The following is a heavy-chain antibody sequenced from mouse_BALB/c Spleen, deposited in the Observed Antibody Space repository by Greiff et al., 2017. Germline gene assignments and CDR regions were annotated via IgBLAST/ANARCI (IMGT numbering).Heavy chain of an antibody. CDR1: GFSLTDYG. CDR2: IWGGGST. Sequence: VQLVESGPGLVAPSQSLSITCTVSGFSLTDYGVSWIRQPPGKGLEWLGVIWGGGSTYYNSALKSRLSISKDNSKSQVFLKMNSLQTDDTAMYYCAKHKNYGYDDYAMDYWGQGTSVTVSS. CDR3: AKHKNYGYDDYAMDY. D-gene: IGHD2-2*01. J-gene: IGHJ4*01. V-gene: IGHV2-6-5*01.